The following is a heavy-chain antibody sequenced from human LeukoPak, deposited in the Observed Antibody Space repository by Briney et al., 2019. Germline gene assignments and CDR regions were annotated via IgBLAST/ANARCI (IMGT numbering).Heavy chain of an antibody. D-gene: IGHD6-19*01. CDR1: GGSISSSSYY. Sequence: SETLSLTCTVSGGSISSSSYYWGWIRQPPGKGLEWIGSIYYSGSTYYNPSLKSRVTISVDTSKNQFSLKLSSVTAADTAVYYCARDSSGSLDYWGQGTLVTVSS. CDR3: ARDSSGSLDY. CDR2: IYYSGST. V-gene: IGHV4-39*07. J-gene: IGHJ4*02.